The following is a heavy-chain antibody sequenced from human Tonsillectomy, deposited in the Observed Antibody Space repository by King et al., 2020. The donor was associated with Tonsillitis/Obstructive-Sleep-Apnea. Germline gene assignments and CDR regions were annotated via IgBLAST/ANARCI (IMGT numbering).Heavy chain of an antibody. CDR2: IRPRDSDS. V-gene: IGHV5-51*01. Sequence: VQLVESGAEMKKAGASLKISCKGSGYRFANYWIVWVRQKPGKGLEWMGVIRPRDSDSKYRPSFQGQVTVSADKSISTAYLQWSSLKVSDSATYYCARLSNVDFWALTFDYWGQGTQVTVSS. CDR1: GYRFANYW. CDR3: ARLSNVDFWALTFDY. D-gene: IGHD3/OR15-3a*01. J-gene: IGHJ4*02.